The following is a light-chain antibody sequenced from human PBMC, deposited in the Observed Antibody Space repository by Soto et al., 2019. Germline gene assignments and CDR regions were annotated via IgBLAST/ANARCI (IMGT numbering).Light chain of an antibody. CDR3: CSYTSSSTRVV. Sequence: QSALTQPASVSGSPGQSITISCTGTSSDIGDYSYVSWYQQHPGKAPKLIIYNASNRPSGVSNRFSGSKSGNTASLTISGLQAEDEADYYCCSYTSSSTRVVFGGGTKLTVL. J-gene: IGLJ2*01. CDR1: SSDIGDYSY. CDR2: NAS. V-gene: IGLV2-14*01.